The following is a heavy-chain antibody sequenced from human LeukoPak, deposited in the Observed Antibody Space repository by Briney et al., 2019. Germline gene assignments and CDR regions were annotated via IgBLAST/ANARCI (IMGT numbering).Heavy chain of an antibody. Sequence: SESLSLTCTVSGGSISGYYWSWIRQPAGKGLEWIGRMSTSGNSNYIPSLVSRVTMSVDTSKNQFSLNLSSVTAADTAVYYCARESGSMRWFDPWGQGTLVTVSS. D-gene: IGHD6-25*01. CDR1: GGSISGYY. CDR2: MSTSGNS. V-gene: IGHV4-4*07. CDR3: ARESGSMRWFDP. J-gene: IGHJ5*02.